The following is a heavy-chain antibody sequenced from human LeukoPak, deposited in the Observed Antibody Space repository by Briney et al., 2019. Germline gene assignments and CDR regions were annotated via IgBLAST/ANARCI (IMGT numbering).Heavy chain of an antibody. J-gene: IGHJ4*02. Sequence: PSQTLSLTCAVSGGSISSGGYSWSWIRQPPGKGLEWIVYIYHSGSTYYNPSLKSRVTISVDRSKNQFSLKLSSVTAADTAVYYCARDQAKGYCSSTSCYPSLGFDYWGQGTLVTVSS. CDR2: IYHSGST. CDR1: GGSISSGGYS. D-gene: IGHD2-2*01. V-gene: IGHV4-30-2*01. CDR3: ARDQAKGYCSSTSCYPSLGFDY.